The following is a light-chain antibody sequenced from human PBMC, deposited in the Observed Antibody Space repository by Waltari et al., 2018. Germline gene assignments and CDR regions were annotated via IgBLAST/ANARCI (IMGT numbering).Light chain of an antibody. CDR1: QSVSSSY. V-gene: IGKV3-20*01. CDR3: QQYGSSPRT. CDR2: GAS. Sequence: EIVLTQSPGTLSLSPGERATLSCRASQSVSSSYLAWYQQKPGQAPRLLIYGASSRATVIPDRFSGSGSGTDFTLTISRLEPEDFEVYYCQQYGSSPRTFGQGTKLEIK. J-gene: IGKJ2*01.